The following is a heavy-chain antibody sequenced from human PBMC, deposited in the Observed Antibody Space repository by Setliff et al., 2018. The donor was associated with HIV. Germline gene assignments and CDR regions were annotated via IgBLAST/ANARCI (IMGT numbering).Heavy chain of an antibody. CDR1: GFTLSDYY. CDR2: LSGSGGST. V-gene: IGHV3-11*04. Sequence: GGSLRLSCAVSGFTLSDYYMDWVRQAPGKGLEWVSSLSGSGGSTYYADSGKGRFTISRDNAKNSVYLQMHSLRVEDTAVYYCAAVPWGHSSLIIDHWGQGTPVTVSS. CDR3: AAVPWGHSSLIIDH. D-gene: IGHD3-16*01. J-gene: IGHJ4*02.